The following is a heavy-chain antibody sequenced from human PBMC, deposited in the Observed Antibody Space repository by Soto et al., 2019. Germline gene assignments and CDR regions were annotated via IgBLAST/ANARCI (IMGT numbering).Heavy chain of an antibody. CDR2: IYYSGST. J-gene: IGHJ4*02. CDR1: GCSISSYY. CDR3: ARRYGGNFDY. V-gene: IGHV4-59*01. D-gene: IGHD1-26*01. Sequence: SETLSLTCPVSGCSISSYYWSWIRQPPGKGLEWIGYIYYSGSTNYNPSLKSRVTISVDTSKNQFSLKLTSVTAADTAVYYCARRYGGNFDYWGQGTLVTVSS.